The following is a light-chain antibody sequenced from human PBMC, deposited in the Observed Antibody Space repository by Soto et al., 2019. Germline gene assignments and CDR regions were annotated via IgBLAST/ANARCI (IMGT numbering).Light chain of an antibody. Sequence: QSVLTQPPSVSGAPGQRVTISCNGSSSNIGAGYDVHWYQQLPGTAPKLLIYGNSNRPSGVPDRFSGSKSGTSASLAITGLQAEDEADYYCQSYDSSLSVDVFGTGTKVTVL. CDR1: SSNIGAGYD. V-gene: IGLV1-40*01. J-gene: IGLJ1*01. CDR2: GNS. CDR3: QSYDSSLSVDV.